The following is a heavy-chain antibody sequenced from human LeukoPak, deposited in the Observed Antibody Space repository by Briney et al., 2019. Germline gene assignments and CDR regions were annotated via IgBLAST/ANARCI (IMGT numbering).Heavy chain of an antibody. CDR1: GYTFTSYG. Sequence: GASVKVSCKASGYTFTSYGISWVRQAPGQGLEWMGWISAYNGNTNYAQKLQGRVTMTTDTSTSTAYMELRSLRSDDTAVYYCARSPLWFGELPYFDYWGQGTLVTVSS. CDR3: ARSPLWFGELPYFDY. J-gene: IGHJ4*02. CDR2: ISAYNGNT. D-gene: IGHD3-10*01. V-gene: IGHV1-18*01.